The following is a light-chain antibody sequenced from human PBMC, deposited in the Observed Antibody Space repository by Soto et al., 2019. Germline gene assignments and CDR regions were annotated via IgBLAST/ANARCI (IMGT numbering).Light chain of an antibody. Sequence: EVVLTQSPVTLSSSPGERATLSCRAIQSFRGLLAWYQQKPGQAPRLLIYDAYNRATGIPPRFSGSGSGTDFTLTISSLEPEDSAVYYCQQRHMWPITFGQGTRLEI. J-gene: IGKJ5*01. V-gene: IGKV3-11*01. CDR3: QQRHMWPIT. CDR1: QSFRGL. CDR2: DAY.